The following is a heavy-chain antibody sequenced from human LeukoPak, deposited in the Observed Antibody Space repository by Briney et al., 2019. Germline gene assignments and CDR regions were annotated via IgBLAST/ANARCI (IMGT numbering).Heavy chain of an antibody. CDR1: GGTFSSYA. J-gene: IGHJ6*02. V-gene: IGHV1-69*04. CDR3: AREGLTTVNRYYYYGMDV. Sequence: SAKVSCKASGGTFSSYAISWVRQAPGQGLEWMGRIIPILGIANYAQKFQGRVTITADKSTSTAYMELSSLRSEDTAVYYCAREGLTTVNRYYYYGMDVWGQGTTVTVSS. CDR2: IIPILGIA. D-gene: IGHD4-17*01.